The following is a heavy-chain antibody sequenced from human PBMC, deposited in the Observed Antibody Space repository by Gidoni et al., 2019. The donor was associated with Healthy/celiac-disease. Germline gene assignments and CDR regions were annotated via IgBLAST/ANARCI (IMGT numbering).Heavy chain of an antibody. CDR2: IRSKANSYAT. V-gene: IGHV3-73*02. CDR1: GFTFSGSA. D-gene: IGHD5-18*01. J-gene: IGHJ6*04. Sequence: EVQLVESGGGLVQTGGSLKLSCAASGFTFSGSAMHWVRQASGKGLEWVGRIRSKANSYATAYAASVKGRFTISRDDSKNTAYLQMNSLKTEDTAVYYCTRPLDTAMTMDVWGKGTTVTVSS. CDR3: TRPLDTAMTMDV.